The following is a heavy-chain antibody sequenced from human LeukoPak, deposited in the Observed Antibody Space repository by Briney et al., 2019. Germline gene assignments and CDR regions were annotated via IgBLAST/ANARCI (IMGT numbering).Heavy chain of an antibody. CDR3: ARVIAVAGPFNY. CDR1: GFAFSSYE. V-gene: IGHV3-48*03. D-gene: IGHD6-19*01. J-gene: IGHJ4*02. Sequence: GGSLRLSCAASGFAFSSYEMNWVRQAPGKGLEWVSYISSSGSTIYYADSVKGRFTISRDNAKNSLYLQMNSLRAEDTAVYYCARVIAVAGPFNYWGQGTLVTVSS. CDR2: ISSSGSTI.